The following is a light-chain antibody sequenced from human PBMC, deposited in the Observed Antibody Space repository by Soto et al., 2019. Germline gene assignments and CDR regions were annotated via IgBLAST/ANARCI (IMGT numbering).Light chain of an antibody. Sequence: QSVLTQPASVSGSPGQSITISCTGTSSDIGGYKYVSWYQQHPGKAPKLMIYDVSNRPSGVSNRFSGSKSGNTATLTISGLQGEDEAESYCSSYTGGRTYVFGTGTKVTVL. CDR2: DVS. CDR1: SSDIGGYKY. J-gene: IGLJ1*01. V-gene: IGLV2-14*01. CDR3: SSYTGGRTYV.